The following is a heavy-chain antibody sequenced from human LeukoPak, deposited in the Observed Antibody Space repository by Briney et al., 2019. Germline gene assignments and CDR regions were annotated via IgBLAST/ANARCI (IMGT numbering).Heavy chain of an antibody. Sequence: KPSETLSLTCTVSGGSISSYYWSWIRQPLGKGLEWIGYIYYSGSTNYNPSLKSRVTISVDTSKDQFSLKLSSVTAADTAVYYCASLTYYDFWSGYFDYWGQGTLVTVSS. V-gene: IGHV4-59*08. J-gene: IGHJ4*02. D-gene: IGHD3-3*01. CDR1: GGSISSYY. CDR2: IYYSGST. CDR3: ASLTYYDFWSGYFDY.